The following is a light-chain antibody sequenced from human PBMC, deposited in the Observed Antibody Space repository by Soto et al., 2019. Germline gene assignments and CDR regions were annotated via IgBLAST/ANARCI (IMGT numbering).Light chain of an antibody. V-gene: IGKV3-15*01. CDR2: GAS. Sequence: EIVMTQSPTLSVSPGERATLSCRASQSVSSNLAWYQQKPGQAPRLLIYGASTRATGIPARFSGSGSGTEFTLTISSLQSEDFAVYYCQQYNNWPQWTFGQGTKVEIK. CDR1: QSVSSN. J-gene: IGKJ1*01. CDR3: QQYNNWPQWT.